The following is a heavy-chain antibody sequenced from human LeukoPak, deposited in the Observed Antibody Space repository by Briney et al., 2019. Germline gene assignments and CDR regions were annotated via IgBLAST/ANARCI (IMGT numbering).Heavy chain of an antibody. Sequence: ASVKVSCKASGYTFTGYYMHWVRQAPGQGLEWMGWINPNSGGKNYAKKFQGRVTMTRDTSISTAYMELSRLRSYDTAVYYCARDSSSSFWGPLGYYYMDVWGKGTTVTVSS. CDR1: GYTFTGYY. J-gene: IGHJ6*03. CDR2: INPNSGGK. D-gene: IGHD6-6*01. CDR3: ARDSSSSFWGPLGYYYMDV. V-gene: IGHV1-2*02.